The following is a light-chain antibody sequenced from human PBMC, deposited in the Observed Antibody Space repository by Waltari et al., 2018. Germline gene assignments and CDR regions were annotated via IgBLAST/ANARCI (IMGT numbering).Light chain of an antibody. J-gene: IGLJ3*02. Sequence: QSVMTQPPSASATPGQRVIISCSGSSSNIGSTFVYWYQHFPGTAPNLLIYRNNQRPSGVPDRFSGSKSGTSASLAISGLRSEDEAGYYCAAWDDSLNGVVFGGGTKLTVL. CDR3: AAWDDSLNGVV. CDR1: SSNIGSTF. V-gene: IGLV1-47*01. CDR2: RNN.